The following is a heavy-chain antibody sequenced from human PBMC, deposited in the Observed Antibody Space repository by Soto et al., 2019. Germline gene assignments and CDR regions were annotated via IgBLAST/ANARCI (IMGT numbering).Heavy chain of an antibody. Sequence: EVQLVESGGDLIQPGGSLRISCAASGFTFSTSWMHWVRQTPGEGLAWVSRINSDGTTIDYAHSMKGRYTIPRDNAKNTLYMQTNSLRADDTAVNYITRAGSYRINYWGQETLVNVSS. CDR1: GFTFSTSW. D-gene: IGHD1-26*01. J-gene: IGHJ4*02. CDR2: INSDGTTI. CDR3: TRAGSYRINY. V-gene: IGHV3-74*01.